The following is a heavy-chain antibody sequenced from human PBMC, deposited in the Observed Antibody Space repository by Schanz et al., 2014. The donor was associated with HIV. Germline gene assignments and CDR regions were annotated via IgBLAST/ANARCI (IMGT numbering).Heavy chain of an antibody. V-gene: IGHV3-23*04. D-gene: IGHD3-22*01. J-gene: IGHJ4*02. CDR1: GFTFSNFA. CDR3: AKPEYDSSGNSQSHFDY. Sequence: VRLVESGGGVVRPGRSLRLSCAASGFTFSNFAMSWVRQAPGKGLEWVSSISGSGVSTFYAGSVKGRFAISRDKSKNTLYLQMNSLRPEDTAVYYCAKPEYDSSGNSQSHFDYWGQGTLVTVSS. CDR2: ISGSGVST.